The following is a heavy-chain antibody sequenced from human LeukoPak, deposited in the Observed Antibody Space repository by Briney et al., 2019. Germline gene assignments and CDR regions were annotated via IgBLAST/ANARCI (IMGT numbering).Heavy chain of an antibody. V-gene: IGHV1-18*01. CDR2: IIPIFGTA. CDR3: AREHYYDSSGYDY. CDR1: GYTFTSYG. D-gene: IGHD3-22*01. J-gene: IGHJ4*02. Sequence: GASVKVSCEASGYTFTSYGISWVRQAPGQGLEWMGGIIPIFGTANYAQKLQGRVTMTTDTSTSTAYMELRSLRSDDTAVYYCAREHYYDSSGYDYWGQGTLVTVSS.